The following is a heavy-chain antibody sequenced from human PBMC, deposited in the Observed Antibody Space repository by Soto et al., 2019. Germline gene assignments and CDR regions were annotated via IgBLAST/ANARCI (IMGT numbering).Heavy chain of an antibody. CDR1: GFTFSSYA. CDR2: ISYDGSNK. Sequence: GGSLRLSCAASGFTFSSYAMHWVRQAPGKGLEWVAVISYDGSNKYYADSVKGRFTISRDNSKNTLYLQMNSLRAEDTAMYYCTTDRGYLTFDYWGPGTLVTVSS. D-gene: IGHD3-22*01. V-gene: IGHV3-30-3*01. CDR3: TTDRGYLTFDY. J-gene: IGHJ4*02.